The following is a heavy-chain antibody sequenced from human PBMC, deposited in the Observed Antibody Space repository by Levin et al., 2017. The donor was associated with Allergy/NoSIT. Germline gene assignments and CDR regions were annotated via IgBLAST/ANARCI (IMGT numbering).Heavy chain of an antibody. CDR1: GFTFSTYS. J-gene: IGHJ4*02. CDR3: AREEYYYGSGNYYRGNGFEH. Sequence: GGSLRLSCAASGFTFSTYSMNWVRQAPGKGLEWVSSISSSSTSIFYADSVKGRFTISRDNAKNSLFLQMNSLRAEDTAVYYCAREEYYYGSGNYYRGNGFEHWGQGTLVTVSS. V-gene: IGHV3-21*01. D-gene: IGHD3-10*01. CDR2: ISSSSTSI.